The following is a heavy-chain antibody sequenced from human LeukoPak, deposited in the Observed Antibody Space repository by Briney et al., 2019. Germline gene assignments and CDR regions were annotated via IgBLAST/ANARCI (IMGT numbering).Heavy chain of an antibody. CDR2: ISAYNGNT. J-gene: IGHJ6*02. D-gene: IGHD5-18*01. V-gene: IGHV1-18*01. Sequence: ASVKVSCKASGYTFTSYAISWVRQAPGQGLEWMGWISAYNGNTNYAQKLQGRVTITADESTSTAYMELSSLRSEDTAVYYCASRSLQLQSPYYYYGMDVWGQGTTVTVSS. CDR3: ASRSLQLQSPYYYYGMDV. CDR1: GYTFTSYA.